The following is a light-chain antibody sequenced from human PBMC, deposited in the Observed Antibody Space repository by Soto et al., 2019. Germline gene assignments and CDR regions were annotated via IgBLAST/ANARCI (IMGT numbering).Light chain of an antibody. CDR3: QQGHSTPYT. CDR1: QYIRTY. CDR2: SAS. J-gene: IGKJ2*01. Sequence: DIQMTQSPYSLSASVGDSVTITCRASQYIRTYLNWYQQKPGRAPKLLIHSASALPSGVPSRFSGSGSGTEFTLTMSGLQPEDFATYYCQQGHSTPYTFGQGTKVEIK. V-gene: IGKV1-39*01.